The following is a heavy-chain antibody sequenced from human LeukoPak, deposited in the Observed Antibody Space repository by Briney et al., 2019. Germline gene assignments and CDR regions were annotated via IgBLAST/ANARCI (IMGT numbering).Heavy chain of an antibody. V-gene: IGHV4-34*09. Sequence: SETLSLTCAVYGGSFSGYYWSWIRQPPGKGLEWIGEINHSGSTNYNPSLKSRVIISVDTSKNQFSLKLSSVTAADTAVYYCARASSTSPGTFGNWGQGTLVTVSS. D-gene: IGHD2-2*01. J-gene: IGHJ4*02. CDR2: INHSGST. CDR3: ARASSTSPGTFGN. CDR1: GGSFSGYY.